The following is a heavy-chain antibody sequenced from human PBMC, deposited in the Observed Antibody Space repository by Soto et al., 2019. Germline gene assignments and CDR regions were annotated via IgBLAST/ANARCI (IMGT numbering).Heavy chain of an antibody. V-gene: IGHV1-18*01. J-gene: IGHJ6*03. CDR3: ARVKAYYDFWSGYYTGDYYYYMDV. CDR1: GYTFTSYG. Sequence: QVQLVQSGAEVKKPGASVKVSCKASGYTFTSYGISWVRQAPGQGLEWMGWISAYNGNTNYAQKRQGRVTMTTDTSTSTAYMELRSLRSDDTAVYYCARVKAYYDFWSGYYTGDYYYYMDVWGKGTTVTVSS. D-gene: IGHD3-3*01. CDR2: ISAYNGNT.